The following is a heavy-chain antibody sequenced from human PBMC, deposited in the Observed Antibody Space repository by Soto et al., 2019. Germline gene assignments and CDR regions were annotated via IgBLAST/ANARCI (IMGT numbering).Heavy chain of an antibody. CDR3: ARDLAYERLLDY. V-gene: IGHV1-18*01. Sequence: ASVKVSCKASGYTFTSYGISWVRQAPGQGLEWMGWVSAYNGNTNYAQKLQGRVTMTTDTSTSTAYMELRSLRSDDTAVYYCARDLAYERLLDYWGKGTLVTASS. CDR1: GYTFTSYG. CDR2: VSAYNGNT. D-gene: IGHD3-3*01. J-gene: IGHJ4*02.